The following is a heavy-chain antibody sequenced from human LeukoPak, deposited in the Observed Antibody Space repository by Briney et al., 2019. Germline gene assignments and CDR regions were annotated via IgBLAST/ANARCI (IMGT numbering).Heavy chain of an antibody. Sequence: GGSLRLSCAASGFTFSSYSMNWVRQAPGKGLEWVSYISSSSTIYYADSVKGRFTISRDNAKNSLYLQMNSLRDEDTAVYYRARDQLYSSGPDYWGQGTLVTVSS. J-gene: IGHJ4*02. D-gene: IGHD6-25*01. V-gene: IGHV3-48*02. CDR3: ARDQLYSSGPDY. CDR2: ISSSSTI. CDR1: GFTFSSYS.